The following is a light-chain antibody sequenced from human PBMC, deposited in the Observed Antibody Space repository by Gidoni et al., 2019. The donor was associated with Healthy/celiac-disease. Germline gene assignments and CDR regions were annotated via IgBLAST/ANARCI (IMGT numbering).Light chain of an antibody. V-gene: IGKV3-20*01. J-gene: IGKJ4*01. CDR2: GAS. CDR3: QQYGSSPPELT. CDR1: QSVSSSY. Sequence: EIVLTQSPGTLSLSPGERATLSCRASQSVSSSYLAWYQQKPGQAPRLLTYGASSRATGIPDRFSGSGSGTDFTLTISRLEPEDFAVYYCQQYGSSPPELTFXGXTKVEIK.